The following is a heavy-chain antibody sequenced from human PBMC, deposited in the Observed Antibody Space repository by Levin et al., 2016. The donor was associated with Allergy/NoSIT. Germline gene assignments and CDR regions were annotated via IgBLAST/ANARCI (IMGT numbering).Heavy chain of an antibody. J-gene: IGHJ5*02. V-gene: IGHV1-46*01. CDR2: INPSGGST. Sequence: WVRQAPGQGLEWMGIINPSGGSTSYAQKFQGRVTMTRDTSTSTVYMELSSLRSEDTAVYYCARDSGPQNWFDPWGQGTLVTVSS. CDR3: ARDSGPQNWFDP.